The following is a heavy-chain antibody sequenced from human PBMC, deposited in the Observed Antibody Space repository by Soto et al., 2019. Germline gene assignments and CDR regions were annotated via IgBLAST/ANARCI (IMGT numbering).Heavy chain of an antibody. V-gene: IGHV1-18*01. D-gene: IGHD5-12*01. CDR3: ARHHGPTTSENWFDP. Sequence: ASVKVSCKASGYTFNTYGISWVRQAPGQGLEWMGWINPHNGNTDLALQFQGRVTMTTDTSTTTAYLELRSLRSDDTAVYYCARHHGPTTSENWFDPWGQGTLVTVSS. J-gene: IGHJ5*02. CDR1: GYTFNTYG. CDR2: INPHNGNT.